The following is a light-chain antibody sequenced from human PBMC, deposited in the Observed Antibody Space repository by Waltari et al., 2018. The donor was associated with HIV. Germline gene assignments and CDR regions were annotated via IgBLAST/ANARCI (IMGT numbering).Light chain of an antibody. V-gene: IGKV1-39*01. J-gene: IGKJ4*01. CDR2: GAS. Sequence: DVELTQSPASLSASVGDRVTITCWASQGIGGSVSLFPLKSNSAPKLLFYGASSLQSGVPPRFRGSGSGTEFTLTIVNLQPEDFATYYCQQTYKLPLTFGRGTTLDVK. CDR1: QGIGGS. CDR3: QQTYKLPLT.